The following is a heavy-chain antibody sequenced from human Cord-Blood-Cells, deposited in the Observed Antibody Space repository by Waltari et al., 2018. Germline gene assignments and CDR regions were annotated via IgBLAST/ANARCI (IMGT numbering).Heavy chain of an antibody. Sequence: QVQLVQSGAEVKKPGSSVKVSCKASGGTFSSSALSRLRPAPRQGLEWMGGIIPIFGTANYAQKFQGRVTITADESTSTAYMELSSLRSEDTAVYYCAREYEYSSSYYYYGMDVWGQGTTVTVSS. D-gene: IGHD6-6*01. J-gene: IGHJ6*02. V-gene: IGHV1-69*12. CDR2: IIPIFGTA. CDR1: GGTFSSSA. CDR3: AREYEYSSSYYYYGMDV.